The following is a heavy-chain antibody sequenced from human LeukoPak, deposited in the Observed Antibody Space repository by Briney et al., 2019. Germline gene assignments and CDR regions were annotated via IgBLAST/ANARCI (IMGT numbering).Heavy chain of an antibody. D-gene: IGHD3-22*01. J-gene: IGHJ4*02. CDR3: VKDYYDSSGYYPFDY. CDR1: GFTFSSYA. Sequence: GGSLRLPCSASGFTFSSYAMHWVRQAPGKGLEYVSAISSNGGSTYYADSVKGRFTISRDNSKNTLYLQMSSLRAEDTAVYYCVKDYYDSSGYYPFDYWGQGTLVTVSS. CDR2: ISSNGGST. V-gene: IGHV3-64D*09.